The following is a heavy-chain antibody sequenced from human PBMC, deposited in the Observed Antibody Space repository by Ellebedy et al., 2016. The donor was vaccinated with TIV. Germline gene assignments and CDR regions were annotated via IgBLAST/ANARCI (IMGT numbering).Heavy chain of an antibody. V-gene: IGHV3-64*01. CDR2: ISSNGGST. CDR3: ARDDGYYDSSGYYTLDY. D-gene: IGHD3-22*01. Sequence: GESLKISCAASGFTFSSYAMHWVRQAPGKGLEYVSAISSNGGSTYYANSVKGRFTISRDNSKNTLYLQMGSLRAEDMAVYYCARDDGYYDSSGYYTLDYWGQGTLVTVSS. J-gene: IGHJ4*02. CDR1: GFTFSSYA.